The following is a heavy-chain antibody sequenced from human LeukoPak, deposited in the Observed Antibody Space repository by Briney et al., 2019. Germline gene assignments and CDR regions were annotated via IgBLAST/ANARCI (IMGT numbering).Heavy chain of an antibody. CDR1: GFTFDDYG. V-gene: IGHV3-20*04. D-gene: IGHD3-22*01. CDR2: INWNGGST. J-gene: IGHJ4*02. CDR3: ARVLSPTDSSGSFDY. Sequence: GGSLRLSCAASGFTFDDYGMSWVRQAPGKGLEWVSGINWNGGSTGYADSVKGRFTISRDNAKNSLYLQMNSLRAEDTALYYCARVLSPTDSSGSFDYWGQGTLVTVSS.